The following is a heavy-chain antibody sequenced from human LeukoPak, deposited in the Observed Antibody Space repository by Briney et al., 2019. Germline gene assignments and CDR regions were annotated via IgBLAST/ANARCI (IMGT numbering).Heavy chain of an antibody. CDR2: ISAYNGNT. CDR3: ARVDWDYIVVVVAATQDYYGMDV. J-gene: IGHJ6*02. Sequence: ASVKVSCKASGYTFTSYGISWVRQAPGQGLEWMGWISAYNGNTNYAQKLQGRVTMTTDTSTSTAYMELRSLRSDDTAVYYCARVDWDYIVVVVAATQDYYGMDVWGQGTTVTVSS. CDR1: GYTFTSYG. V-gene: IGHV1-18*01. D-gene: IGHD2-15*01.